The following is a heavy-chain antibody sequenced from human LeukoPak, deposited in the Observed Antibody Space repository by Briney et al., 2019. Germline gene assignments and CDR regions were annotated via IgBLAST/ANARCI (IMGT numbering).Heavy chain of an antibody. CDR3: AKARGFCSGGSCYNPFDP. D-gene: IGHD2-15*01. CDR2: ISGSDGST. V-gene: IGHV3-23*01. CDR1: GFTFSSYE. J-gene: IGHJ5*02. Sequence: PGGSLRLSCAASGFTFSSYEMNWVRQAPGKGLEWVSGISGSDGSTYYADSVKGRFTISRDYSKNTLYVQMNSLRAEDTAVYYCAKARGFCSGGSCYNPFDPWGQGTLVTVSS.